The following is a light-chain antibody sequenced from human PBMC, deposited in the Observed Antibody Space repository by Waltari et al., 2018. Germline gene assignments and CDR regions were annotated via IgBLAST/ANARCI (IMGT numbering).Light chain of an antibody. CDR1: KLGDKH. CDR3: QAWDSSTAYV. CDR2: QDT. V-gene: IGLV3-1*01. J-gene: IGLJ1*01. Sequence: SYELTQPPSVSVSPGQTASITCSGDKLGDKHACWYQQKPGQAPGLLIYQDTKRPSGIPERFSGSNYGNTATLTIRGTQAMNEADYYCQAWDSSTAYVFGTGTKVTVL.